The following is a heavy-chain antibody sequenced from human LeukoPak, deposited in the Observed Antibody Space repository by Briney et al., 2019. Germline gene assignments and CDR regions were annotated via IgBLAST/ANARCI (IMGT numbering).Heavy chain of an antibody. CDR1: GGSISSGGYY. V-gene: IGHV4-31*03. CDR3: ASKYYYDSSGYLGYFDY. D-gene: IGHD3-22*01. J-gene: IGHJ4*02. CDR2: IYYSGST. Sequence: SETLSLTCTVSGGSISSGGYYWSWIRQHPGKGLEWIGYIYYSGSTYYNPSLKSRVTISVDTSKNQFSLQLSSVTAADTAVYYCASKYYYDSSGYLGYFDYWGQGTLVTVSS.